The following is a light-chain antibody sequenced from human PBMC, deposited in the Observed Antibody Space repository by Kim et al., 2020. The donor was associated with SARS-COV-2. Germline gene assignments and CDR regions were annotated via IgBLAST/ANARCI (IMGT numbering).Light chain of an antibody. J-gene: IGKJ2*03. CDR1: PSSSSY. Sequence: ASVGDIVPITGRASPSSSSYLNWYQQIPGKAPKLLIYAASFMQSGVPSRFSGSGSGTDFTLTISSLQPENFATYYCQQSYSTPYSFGQGTKLEI. V-gene: IGKV1-39*01. CDR2: AAS. CDR3: QQSYSTPYS.